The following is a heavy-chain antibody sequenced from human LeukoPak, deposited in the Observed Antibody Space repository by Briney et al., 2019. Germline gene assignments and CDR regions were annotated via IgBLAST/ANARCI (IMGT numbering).Heavy chain of an antibody. CDR2: IYPSGGT. J-gene: IGHJ4*02. CDR3: ARDVLAAPGTFDY. V-gene: IGHV4-61*02. Sequence: SETLSLTCSVSGDSISSGSFYWSWIRQPAGRGLEWIGRIYPSGGTNYNPSLKSRVTISLDTSKNQFSLKLSSVTAADTAVYYCARDVLAAPGTFDYWGQGALVTVSS. CDR1: GDSISSGSFY. D-gene: IGHD6-13*01.